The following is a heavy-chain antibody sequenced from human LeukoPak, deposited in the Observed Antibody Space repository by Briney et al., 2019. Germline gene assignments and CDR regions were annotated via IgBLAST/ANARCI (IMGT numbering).Heavy chain of an antibody. Sequence: PGGSQRLSCAVSGLILRNVWMNWLRQAPGKGLEWVGLIKRETDGGTTDFAAPVKGRFTISRDDSKNTLYLQMNRLTSEDTAVYYCAQGSGFYYDYWGQGTLVTVSS. D-gene: IGHD3-22*01. CDR1: GLILRNVW. CDR2: IKRETDGGTT. J-gene: IGHJ4*02. V-gene: IGHV3-15*07. CDR3: AQGSGFYYDY.